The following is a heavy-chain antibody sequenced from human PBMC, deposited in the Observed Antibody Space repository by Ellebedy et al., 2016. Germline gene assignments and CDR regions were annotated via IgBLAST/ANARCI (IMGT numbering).Heavy chain of an antibody. CDR2: IYYSGSA. D-gene: IGHD6-19*01. V-gene: IGHV4-39*07. CDR1: GGSISSSSYY. Sequence: SETLSLXCTVPGGSISSSSYYWDWIRQPPGKGLEWIGNIYYSGSAYYNPSLKSRVTISVDTSQNQFSPKLSSVTAADTAVYYCANSPGIAVAGPFDYWGQGTLVTVSS. J-gene: IGHJ4*02. CDR3: ANSPGIAVAGPFDY.